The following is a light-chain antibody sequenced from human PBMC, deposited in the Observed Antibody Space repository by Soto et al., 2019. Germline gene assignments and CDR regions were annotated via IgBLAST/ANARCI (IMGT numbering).Light chain of an antibody. J-gene: IGKJ4*01. V-gene: IGKV1-5*01. Sequence: DIQMTQSPSTLSASVGDRVTITCRASQSISYWLAWYQQKPGKAPKLLIYDASKLQSGVPSRFSGSGSGTEFTLTISSLQPDDFASYYCQQRSNWPPLTFGGGTKVEIK. CDR3: QQRSNWPPLT. CDR1: QSISYW. CDR2: DAS.